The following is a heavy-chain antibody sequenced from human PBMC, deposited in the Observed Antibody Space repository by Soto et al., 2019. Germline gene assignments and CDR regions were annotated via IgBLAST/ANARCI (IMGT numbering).Heavy chain of an antibody. CDR2: INAGNGNT. Sequence: QVQLVQSGAEGKKPGASVKVSCKASGYTFTSYAMHWVRQAPGQRLEWMGWINAGNGNTKYSQKCNGRVTITRDTDARPAYMELGSLRFEDTAVYYCARARGRSYYGSGGWGMDVWGQGTTVTVSS. CDR3: ARARGRSYYGSGGWGMDV. D-gene: IGHD3-10*01. CDR1: GYTFTSYA. V-gene: IGHV1-3*01. J-gene: IGHJ6*02.